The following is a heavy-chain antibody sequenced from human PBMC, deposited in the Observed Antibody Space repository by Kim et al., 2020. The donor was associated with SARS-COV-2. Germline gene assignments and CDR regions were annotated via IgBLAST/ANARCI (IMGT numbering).Heavy chain of an antibody. CDR3: ARQYGSGKSYYYYGMDV. V-gene: IGHV3-64*04. Sequence: VKGRFTISRDNSKNQLNLQMNSLRAEDTAVYYCARQYGSGKSYYYYGMDVWGQGTTVTVSS. J-gene: IGHJ6*02. D-gene: IGHD3-10*01.